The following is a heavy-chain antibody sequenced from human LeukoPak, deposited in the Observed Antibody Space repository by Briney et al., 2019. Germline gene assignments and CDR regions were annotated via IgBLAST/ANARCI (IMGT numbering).Heavy chain of an antibody. CDR1: GGSISSYY. V-gene: IGHV4-59*01. Sequence: PSETLSLTCTVSGGSISSYYWSWIRQPPGKGLERIGYIYYSGSTNYNPSLKSRVTISVDTSKNQFSLKLSSVTAADTAVYYCATSRDGSKVDYWGQGTLVTVSS. J-gene: IGHJ4*02. D-gene: IGHD5-24*01. CDR2: IYYSGST. CDR3: ATSRDGSKVDY.